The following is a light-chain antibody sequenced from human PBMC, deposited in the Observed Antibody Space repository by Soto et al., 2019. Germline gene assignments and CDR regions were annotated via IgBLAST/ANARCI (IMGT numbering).Light chain of an antibody. Sequence: DIQMTQSPSSLSASVGDRVTITCRASQSITTYLNWYRQKPGKAPKLLIYAASSLQSGVPSRFRGSGSETEFTLSISSLQPEDVATYFCQQIYSAPLTVGGGTKVEIK. J-gene: IGKJ4*01. CDR2: AAS. CDR1: QSITTY. V-gene: IGKV1-39*01. CDR3: QQIYSAPLT.